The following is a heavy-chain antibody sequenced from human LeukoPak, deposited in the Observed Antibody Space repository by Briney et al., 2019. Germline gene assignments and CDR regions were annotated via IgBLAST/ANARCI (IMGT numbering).Heavy chain of an antibody. CDR3: ARDDIVVVPAAFYGSTASYYYYYYGMDV. Sequence: GGSLRLSCAASGFTFSSYNMNWVRQAPGKGLEWVSYISSSSSTIYYADSVKGRFTISRDNAKNSLYLQMNSLRDEDTAVYYCARDDIVVVPAAFYGSTASYYYYYYGMDVWGQGTTVTVSS. CDR2: ISSSSSTI. J-gene: IGHJ6*02. V-gene: IGHV3-48*02. CDR1: GFTFSSYN. D-gene: IGHD2-2*01.